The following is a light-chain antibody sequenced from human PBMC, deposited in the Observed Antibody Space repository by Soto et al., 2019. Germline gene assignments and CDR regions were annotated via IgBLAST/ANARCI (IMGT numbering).Light chain of an antibody. J-gene: IGLJ3*02. CDR1: SGHSSYA. Sequence: QLVLTQSPSASASLGASVKLTCTLSSGHSSYAIAWHQQQPEKGPRYLMKINSDGSHSKGDVIPDRFSGSSSGAERYLTISSLQSEDEADYYCQTWGTGPWVFGGGTKLTVL. CDR3: QTWGTGPWV. CDR2: INSDGSH. V-gene: IGLV4-69*01.